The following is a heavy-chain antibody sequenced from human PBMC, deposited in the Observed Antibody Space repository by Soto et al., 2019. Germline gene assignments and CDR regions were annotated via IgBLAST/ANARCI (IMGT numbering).Heavy chain of an antibody. V-gene: IGHV1-46*01. CDR1: GYSFTSYY. CDR3: ARVLPSNWFDP. CDR2: ITPSGGST. J-gene: IGHJ5*02. Sequence: ASVKVSCKASGYSFTSYYIHWVRQAPGQGLECMGTITPSGGSTSYAQKFQGRVTMTRDTSTSTVYMELRSLRSEDTAIYYCARVLPSNWFDPCGQGTFLSVFS.